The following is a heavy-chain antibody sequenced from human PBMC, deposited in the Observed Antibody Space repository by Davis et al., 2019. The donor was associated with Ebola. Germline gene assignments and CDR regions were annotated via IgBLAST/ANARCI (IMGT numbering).Heavy chain of an antibody. D-gene: IGHD2-15*01. V-gene: IGHV3-48*03. CDR2: ISSSGSTI. Sequence: GESLKISCAASGFTFSSYEMNWVRQAPGKGLEWVSYISSSGSTIYYADSVKGRFTISRDNAKNSLYLQMNSLRAEDTAVYYCARISRRGYCSGGSCYYYYGMDVWGQGTTVTVSS. CDR1: GFTFSSYE. J-gene: IGHJ6*02. CDR3: ARISRRGYCSGGSCYYYYGMDV.